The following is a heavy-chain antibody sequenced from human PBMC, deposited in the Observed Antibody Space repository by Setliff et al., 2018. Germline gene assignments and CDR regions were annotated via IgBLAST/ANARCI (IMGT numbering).Heavy chain of an antibody. CDR1: GGSISNSNYF. CDR2: VSYTGST. CDR3: ARGDYFYY. J-gene: IGHJ4*02. Sequence: SETLSLTCTVSGGSISNSNYFWGWIRQPPGKGLEWIGSVSYTGSTYYNPSLKSRVTISVDTSKNQFSLKLNSVTAADTAVYYCARGDYFYYWGQGSLVTVS. V-gene: IGHV4-39*07.